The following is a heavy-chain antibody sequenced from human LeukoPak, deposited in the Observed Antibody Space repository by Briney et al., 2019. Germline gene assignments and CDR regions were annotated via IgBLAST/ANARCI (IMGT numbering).Heavy chain of an antibody. CDR3: AREGIAVALDY. CDR2: INSDGSST. Sequence: GSPRLSCAASGFTFSSYWMHWVRQAPGKGLVWVSRINSDGSSTSYADSVKGRFTISRDNAKNTLYLQMNSLRAEDTAVYYCAREGIAVALDYWGQGTLVTVSS. J-gene: IGHJ4*02. V-gene: IGHV3-74*01. D-gene: IGHD6-19*01. CDR1: GFTFSSYW.